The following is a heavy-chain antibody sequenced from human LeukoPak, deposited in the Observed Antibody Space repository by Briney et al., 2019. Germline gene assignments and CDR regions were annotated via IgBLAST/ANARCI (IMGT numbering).Heavy chain of an antibody. J-gene: IGHJ3*02. V-gene: IGHV3-53*01. Sequence: GGSLRLSCAASGFTVRSNYMSWVRQAPGKGLEWVSVIYSGGSTFYADSVKGRFTISRDNSKNTLYLQMNSLRAEDTAVYYCARGGSYLSAFDIWGQGTMVTVSS. D-gene: IGHD1-26*01. CDR1: GFTVRSNY. CDR3: ARGGSYLSAFDI. CDR2: IYSGGST.